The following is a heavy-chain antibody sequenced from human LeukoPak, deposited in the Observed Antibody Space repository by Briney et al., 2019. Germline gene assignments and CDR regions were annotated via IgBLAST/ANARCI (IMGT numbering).Heavy chain of an antibody. CDR3: ATNGGNTMILLDY. Sequence: GASVNLSCTASGYTFTGYYIHWVRQAPGQGLEWMGWINPNSGDTNYALKFQGRVTMTRDTSISTAYMELSRLRSDDTAVYYCATNGGNTMILLDYWGQGTLVTVSS. D-gene: IGHD3-22*01. CDR1: GYTFTGYY. CDR2: INPNSGDT. J-gene: IGHJ4*02. V-gene: IGHV1-2*02.